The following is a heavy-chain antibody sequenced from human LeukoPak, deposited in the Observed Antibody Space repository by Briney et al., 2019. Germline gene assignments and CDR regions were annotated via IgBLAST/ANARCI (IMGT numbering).Heavy chain of an antibody. Sequence: PGGSLRLSCAASGFTFSSYEMNWVRQAPGKGLEWVSYISSSSSYTNYADSVKGRFTISRDNAKNSLYLQMNSLRAEDTAVYYCARYGSGNFNDYWGQGTLVTVSS. J-gene: IGHJ4*02. D-gene: IGHD3-10*01. V-gene: IGHV3-21*05. CDR2: ISSSSSYT. CDR3: ARYGSGNFNDY. CDR1: GFTFSSYE.